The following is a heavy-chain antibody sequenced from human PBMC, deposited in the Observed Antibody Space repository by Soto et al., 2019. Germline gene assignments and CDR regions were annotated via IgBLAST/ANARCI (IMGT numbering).Heavy chain of an antibody. D-gene: IGHD6-19*01. CDR3: ARGDRAVAGTYYFDY. J-gene: IGHJ4*02. CDR1: GFTFSRYT. Sequence: EVQLVESGGGLVQPGGSLRLSCAASGFTFSRYTMHWVRQAPGKGLEYVSAISTNGGSTYYANSVRGRFTISRDNSGNTLYLQMGSLRIEDMAVYYCARGDRAVAGTYYFDYWGQGTLVTVSS. V-gene: IGHV3-64*01. CDR2: ISTNGGST.